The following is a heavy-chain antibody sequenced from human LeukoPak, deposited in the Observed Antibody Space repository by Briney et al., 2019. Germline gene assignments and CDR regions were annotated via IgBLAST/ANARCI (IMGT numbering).Heavy chain of an antibody. CDR2: INYSGIT. D-gene: IGHD6-6*01. J-gene: IGHJ4*02. CDR1: GGSFSGYY. CDR3: AKLEYSSSSFFDY. V-gene: IGHV4-34*01. Sequence: SETLSLTCAVYGGSFSGYYWTWIRQPPGKGLEWIGEINYSGITNYNPSLKSRVTILVDTSKNQFSLKLSSVTAADTAVYYCAKLEYSSSSFFDYWGQGTLVTVSS.